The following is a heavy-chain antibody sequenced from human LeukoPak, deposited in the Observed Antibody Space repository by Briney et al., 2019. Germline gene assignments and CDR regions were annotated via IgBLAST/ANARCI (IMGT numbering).Heavy chain of an antibody. Sequence: SETLSLTCTVSGGSISSSSYYWGWIRQPPGKGLEWIGSIYYSGSTYYNPSLKSRVTISVDTSKNQFSLKLSSVTAADTAVYYCAGAGYYYDSSGYSYWGQGTLVTVSS. J-gene: IGHJ4*02. CDR1: GGSISSSSYY. CDR3: AGAGYYYDSSGYSY. D-gene: IGHD3-22*01. V-gene: IGHV4-39*07. CDR2: IYYSGST.